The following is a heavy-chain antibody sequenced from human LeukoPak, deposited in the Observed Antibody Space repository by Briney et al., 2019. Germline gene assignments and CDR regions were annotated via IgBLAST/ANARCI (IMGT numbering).Heavy chain of an antibody. D-gene: IGHD3-3*01. J-gene: IGHJ3*02. CDR2: INPNSGGT. Sequence: ASVKVSCKASGYTFTGYYMHWVRQAPGQGLEWMGWINPNSGGTNYAQKFQGRVTMTRDTSISTAYMELSRLRSDDTAVYYCARVRLRFLEWLLSDLGDAFDIWGQGTMVTVSS. CDR1: GYTFTGYY. CDR3: ARVRLRFLEWLLSDLGDAFDI. V-gene: IGHV1-2*02.